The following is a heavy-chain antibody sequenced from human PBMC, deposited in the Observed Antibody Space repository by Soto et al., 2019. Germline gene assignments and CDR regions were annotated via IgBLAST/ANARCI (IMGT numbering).Heavy chain of an antibody. CDR1: GGSISSGDHY. CDR2: IYYSGST. Sequence: SETLSLTCTVSGGSISSGDHYWSWIRQPPGKGLEWIGFIYYSGSTNYNPSLKSRVTISVDTSKNQFSLKLSSVTAADTAVYYCARAPAEWLASDYWGQGTLVTVSS. J-gene: IGHJ4*02. CDR3: ARAPAEWLASDY. V-gene: IGHV4-61*08. D-gene: IGHD6-19*01.